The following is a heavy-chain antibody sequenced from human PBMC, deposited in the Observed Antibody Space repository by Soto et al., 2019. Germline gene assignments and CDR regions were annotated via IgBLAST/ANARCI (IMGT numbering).Heavy chain of an antibody. J-gene: IGHJ6*02. D-gene: IGHD2-8*02. CDR2: IHPGDSET. CDR1: GYRFSTYW. Sequence: PGESLKISCKGSGYRFSTYWIGWVRQMPGKGLEWMGIIHPGDSETTYNPSFQGQVTFSADKSTNTAYLQWSSLKASDTAMYYCARMDTGGYNYYYYGMDAWGQGTTVTVSS. CDR3: ARMDTGGYNYYYYGMDA. V-gene: IGHV5-51*01.